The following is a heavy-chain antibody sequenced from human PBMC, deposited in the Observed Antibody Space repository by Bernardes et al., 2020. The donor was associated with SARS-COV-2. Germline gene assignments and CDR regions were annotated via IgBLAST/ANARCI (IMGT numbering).Heavy chain of an antibody. D-gene: IGHD3-9*01. CDR1: GGSISSNYW. CDR2: IYWDYDK. V-gene: IGHV2-5*08. CDR3: APWFEVLTRPGFDP. J-gene: IGHJ5*02. Sequence: TLSLTCTVSGGSISSNYWSWIRKRPGKALEWLALIYWDYDKRYSPSLKSRLTITKDTSKNQVILTMTNMVAVDTATYYSAPWFEVLTRPGFDPWGQGILVTVSS.